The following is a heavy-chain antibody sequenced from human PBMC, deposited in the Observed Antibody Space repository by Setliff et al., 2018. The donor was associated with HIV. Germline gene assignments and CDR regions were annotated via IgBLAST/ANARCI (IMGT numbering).Heavy chain of an antibody. D-gene: IGHD5-12*01. CDR1: GFTFSSYM. J-gene: IGHJ4*02. CDR3: ARDWRSGYDLNFDY. V-gene: IGHV3-23*01. Sequence: GGSLRLSCAASGFTFSSYMMNWVRQAPGKGLEWVSGISDSGGSTYYADSVKGRFTISRDNSKNSLYLQMNSLRAEDTAMYYCARDWRSGYDLNFDYWGQGTLVTVSS. CDR2: ISDSGGST.